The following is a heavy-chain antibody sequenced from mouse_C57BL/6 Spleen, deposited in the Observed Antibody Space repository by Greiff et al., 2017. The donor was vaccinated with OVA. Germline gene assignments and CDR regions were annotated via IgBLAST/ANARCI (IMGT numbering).Heavy chain of an antibody. CDR1: GYTFTSYW. CDR2: IDPSDSYT. J-gene: IGHJ2*01. D-gene: IGHD2-1*01. V-gene: IGHV1-69*01. CDR3: ARNGNHRGYFDY. Sequence: VQLQQPGAELVMPGASVKLSCKASGYTFTSYWMHWVKQRPGKGLEWIGEIDPSDSYTKYNQKFKGKSTLTVDKSSITAYMQLSSLTSEDSAVYYCARNGNHRGYFDYWGQGTTLTVSS.